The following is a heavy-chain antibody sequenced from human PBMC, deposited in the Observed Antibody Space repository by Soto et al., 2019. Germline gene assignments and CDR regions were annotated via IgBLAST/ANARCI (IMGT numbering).Heavy chain of an antibody. CDR2: ISAHNGNT. CDR1: GYTFTSYG. CDR3: AREYGCRGGFDY. V-gene: IGHV1-18*01. J-gene: IGHJ4*02. D-gene: IGHD3-10*01. Sequence: QVQLVQSGAEVKKPGASVKVSCKASGYTFTSYGISWVRQAPGQGLEWMGWISAHNGNTNYAQKLQGRVTMTTDTSTSTVGMELRSLTSDDTAVYFCAREYGCRGGFDYWGQGTLVTVSS.